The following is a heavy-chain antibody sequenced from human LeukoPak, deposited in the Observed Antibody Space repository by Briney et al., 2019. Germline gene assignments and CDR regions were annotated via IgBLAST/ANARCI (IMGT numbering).Heavy chain of an antibody. CDR3: VKDSPPRYSGSPPAY. V-gene: IGHV1-2*06. J-gene: IGHJ4*02. D-gene: IGHD1-26*01. CDR2: INPNSGGT. CDR1: GYTFTGYY. Sequence: EASVKVSCTASGYTFTGYYMHWVRQAPGQGLEWMGRINPNSGGTNYAQKFQGRVTMTRDTSISTAYMELSRLRSDDTAVYYCVKDSPPRYSGSPPAYWGQGTLVTVSS.